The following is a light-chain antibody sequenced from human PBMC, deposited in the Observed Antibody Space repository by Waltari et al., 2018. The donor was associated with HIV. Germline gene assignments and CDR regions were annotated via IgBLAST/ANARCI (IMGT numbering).Light chain of an antibody. CDR3: CSYAGSSTLVV. Sequence: QSALTQPASVSGYPGQSITISCTESSSAVGSYNLVSWYQQHPGKAPKLMIYEVSKRPSGVSNRFSGSKSGNTASLTISGLQAEDEADYYCCSYAGSSTLVVFGGGTKLTVL. V-gene: IGLV2-23*02. J-gene: IGLJ2*01. CDR2: EVS. CDR1: SSAVGSYNL.